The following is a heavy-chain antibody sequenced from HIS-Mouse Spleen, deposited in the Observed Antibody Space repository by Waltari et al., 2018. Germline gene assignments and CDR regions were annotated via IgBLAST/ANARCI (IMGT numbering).Heavy chain of an antibody. D-gene: IGHD2-15*01. Sequence: QVQLVESGGGVVQPGRSLRLSCAASGFTFRSCDSHLVSQAPGKGLEWVAVISHDGSNKYYADSVKGRFTISRDNSKKTLYLQMNSLRAEDTAVYYCARGFRWHDAFDIWGQGTMVTVSS. CDR3: ARGFRWHDAFDI. CDR1: GFTFRSCD. J-gene: IGHJ3*02. V-gene: IGHV3-30-3*01. CDR2: ISHDGSNK.